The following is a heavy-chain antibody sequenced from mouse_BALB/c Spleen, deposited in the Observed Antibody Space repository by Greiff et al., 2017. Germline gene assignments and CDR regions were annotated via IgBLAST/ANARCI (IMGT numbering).Heavy chain of an antibody. D-gene: IGHD2-1*01. CDR1: GFTFSSYG. CDR3: ARHGNYVSWFAY. J-gene: IGHJ3*01. V-gene: IGHV5-6*01. CDR2: ISSGGSYT. Sequence: EVQLVESGGDLVKPGGSLKLSCAASGFTFSSYGMSWVRQTPDKRLEWVATISSGGSYTYYPDSVKGRFTISRDNAKNTLYLQMSSLKSEDTAMYYCARHGNYVSWFAYWGQGTLVTVSA.